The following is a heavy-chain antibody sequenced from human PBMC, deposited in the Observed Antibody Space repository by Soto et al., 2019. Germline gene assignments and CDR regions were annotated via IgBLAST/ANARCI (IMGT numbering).Heavy chain of an antibody. CDR1: GVSISSYD. CDR2: IYYSGSN. Sequence: SETLSLTCTASGVSISSYDWRWIRQPPGKGLEWIGDIYYSGSNNYNPSLKSRVTISVDTSKLQFSLKLSSVTAADTAVYYCARVGIAVAGIDYWGQGTLVTVSS. V-gene: IGHV4-59*01. D-gene: IGHD6-19*01. CDR3: ARVGIAVAGIDY. J-gene: IGHJ4*02.